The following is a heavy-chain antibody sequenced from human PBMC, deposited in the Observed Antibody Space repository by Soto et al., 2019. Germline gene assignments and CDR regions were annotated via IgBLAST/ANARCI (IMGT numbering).Heavy chain of an antibody. CDR2: SSYNGGT. J-gene: IGHJ4*02. CDR3: ARHRIEVVWRGFDL. Sequence: SETLSLTCTVSTDSSSFTNSYWGWIRQPPGKGLQWIGSSSYNGGTFYNPSLKGRVVISFDTSKKQSSLQVTSVTAADTAVYFCARHRIEVVWRGFDLWGQGSPVTVSS. V-gene: IGHV4-39*01. CDR1: TDSSSFTNSY. D-gene: IGHD3-10*01.